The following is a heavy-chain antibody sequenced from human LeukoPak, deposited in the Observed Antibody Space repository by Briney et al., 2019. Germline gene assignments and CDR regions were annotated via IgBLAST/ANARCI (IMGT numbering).Heavy chain of an antibody. CDR3: AVAGGWEPHSP. D-gene: IGHD1-26*01. Sequence: GASVKVSCKASGYTFTTYAMHWVRQAPGQRLEWMGWINGDNGNTNYAQKLQGRVTMTTDTSTSTAYMELRSLRSDDTAVYYCAVAGGWEPHSPWGQGTLVTVSS. CDR1: GYTFTTYA. V-gene: IGHV1-3*01. CDR2: INGDNGNT. J-gene: IGHJ5*02.